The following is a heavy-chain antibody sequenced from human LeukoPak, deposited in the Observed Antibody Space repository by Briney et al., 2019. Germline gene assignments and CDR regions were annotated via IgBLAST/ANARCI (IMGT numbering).Heavy chain of an antibody. V-gene: IGHV3-73*01. J-gene: IGHJ4*02. D-gene: IGHD6-13*01. CDR3: ARSSDRQGSWVDY. Sequence: PGGSLRLSCAASGFTFSGSAMHWVRQASGKGLEWVGRIRSKANSYATAYAASVKGRFTISRDDSKNTAYLQMNSLKTEDTAVYYCARSSDRQGSWVDYWGQGTLVTVSS. CDR1: GFTFSGSA. CDR2: IRSKANSYAT.